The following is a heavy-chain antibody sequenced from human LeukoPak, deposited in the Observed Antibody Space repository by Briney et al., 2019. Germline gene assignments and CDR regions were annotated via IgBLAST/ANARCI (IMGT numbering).Heavy chain of an antibody. CDR2: IYHSGST. J-gene: IGHJ5*02. D-gene: IGHD6-19*01. CDR3: ARGQARLAWFDP. Sequence: SETLSLTCTVSGYSISTDYYWGWIRQPPGKGLEWIGTIYHSGSTYYNPSLKSRVTISVDTSKNQFSLRLTSVIAADTAVYYCARGQARLAWFDPWGQGALVTVSS. CDR1: GYSISTDYY. V-gene: IGHV4-38-2*02.